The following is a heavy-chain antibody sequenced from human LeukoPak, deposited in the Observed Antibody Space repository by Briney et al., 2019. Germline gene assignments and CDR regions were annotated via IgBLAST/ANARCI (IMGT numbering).Heavy chain of an antibody. D-gene: IGHD1-26*01. V-gene: IGHV1-2*02. J-gene: IGHJ4*02. CDR3: ARDPRGRGSYRMTDY. CDR2: ISPNSGGT. CDR1: GYTFTDYY. Sequence: ASVKVSCKASGYTFTDYYIHWVRQAPGQGLEWMGWISPNSGGTNYAQKLQGRVTMTTDTSTSTAYMELRSLRSDDTAVYYCARDPRGRGSYRMTDYWGQGTLVTVSS.